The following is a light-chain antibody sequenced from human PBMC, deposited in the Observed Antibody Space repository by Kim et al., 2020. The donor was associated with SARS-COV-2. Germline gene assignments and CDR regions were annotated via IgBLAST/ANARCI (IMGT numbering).Light chain of an antibody. Sequence: GKKVTISCSGSSSNIGNNYVSWYQQFPGTAPKLLIYDNNERPSGIPDRFSGSKSGTSATLGITGLQTGDEADYYCGTWDSSLSAVVFGGGTQLTVL. J-gene: IGLJ2*01. CDR2: DNN. V-gene: IGLV1-51*01. CDR1: SSNIGNNY. CDR3: GTWDSSLSAVV.